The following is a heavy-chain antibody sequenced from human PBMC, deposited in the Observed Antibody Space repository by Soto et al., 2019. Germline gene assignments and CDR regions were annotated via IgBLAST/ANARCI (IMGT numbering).Heavy chain of an antibody. CDR1: GFTFSSYA. Sequence: PGGSLRLSCAASGFTFSSYAMSWVRQAPGKGLEWVSAISGSGGSTYYADSVKGRFTISRDNSKNTLYLQMNSLRAEDTAVYYCAKFGQDCSSTSCYDFDYWGQGTLVTVSS. CDR2: ISGSGGST. CDR3: AKFGQDCSSTSCYDFDY. V-gene: IGHV3-23*01. D-gene: IGHD2-2*01. J-gene: IGHJ4*02.